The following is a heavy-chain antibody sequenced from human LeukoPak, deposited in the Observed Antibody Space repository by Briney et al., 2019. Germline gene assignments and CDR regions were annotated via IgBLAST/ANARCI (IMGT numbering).Heavy chain of an antibody. Sequence: GASVKVSCKASGGTFSSYAISWVRQAPGQGLEWMGGIIPIFGTANYAQKFQGRVTMTRNTSISTAYMELSSLRSEDTAVYYCARVVGYRLGYCGSTSCRIDYWGQGTLVTVSS. J-gene: IGHJ4*02. D-gene: IGHD2-2*01. CDR3: ARVVGYRLGYCGSTSCRIDY. CDR2: IIPIFGTA. V-gene: IGHV1-69*05. CDR1: GGTFSSYA.